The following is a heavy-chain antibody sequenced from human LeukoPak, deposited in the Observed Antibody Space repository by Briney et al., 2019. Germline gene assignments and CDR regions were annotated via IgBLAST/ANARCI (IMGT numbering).Heavy chain of an antibody. D-gene: IGHD3-22*01. CDR3: ARDWYYYDSPIDP. Sequence: GGSLRLSCAASGFTFSSYAMHWVRQAPGKGLEWVAVISYDGSNKYYADSVKGRFTISRDNSKNTLYLQMNSLRAEDTAVYYCARDWYYYDSPIDPWGQGTLVTVSS. J-gene: IGHJ5*02. CDR1: GFTFSSYA. V-gene: IGHV3-30*04. CDR2: ISYDGSNK.